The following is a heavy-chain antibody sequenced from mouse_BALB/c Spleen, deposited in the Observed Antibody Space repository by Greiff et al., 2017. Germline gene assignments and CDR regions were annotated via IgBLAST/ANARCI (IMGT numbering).Heavy chain of an antibody. CDR1: GYTFTSYW. CDR2: IYPGDGDT. J-gene: IGHJ2*01. CDR3: ARNYRYEDY. V-gene: IGHV1-87*01. D-gene: IGHD1-1*01. Sequence: LKESGAELARPGASVKLSCKASGYTFTSYWMQWVKQRPGQGLEWIGAIYPGDGDTRYTQKFKGKATLTADKSSSTAYMQLSSLASEDSAVYYCARNYRYEDYWGQGTTLTVSS.